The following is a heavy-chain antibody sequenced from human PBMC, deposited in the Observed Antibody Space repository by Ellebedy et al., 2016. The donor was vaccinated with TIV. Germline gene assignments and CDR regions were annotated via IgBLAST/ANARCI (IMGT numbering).Heavy chain of an antibody. Sequence: MPSETLSLTCAVYGGSFSGYSWSWIRQSPGKGLEWIGEINHSGSTNYNPSLKSRVTISVDTSKNQFSLKLGSVTAADTAVYYCARGRRFFYYYGMDVWGQGTTVTVSS. CDR2: INHSGST. D-gene: IGHD3-3*01. J-gene: IGHJ6*02. V-gene: IGHV4-34*01. CDR3: ARGRRFFYYYGMDV. CDR1: GGSFSGYS.